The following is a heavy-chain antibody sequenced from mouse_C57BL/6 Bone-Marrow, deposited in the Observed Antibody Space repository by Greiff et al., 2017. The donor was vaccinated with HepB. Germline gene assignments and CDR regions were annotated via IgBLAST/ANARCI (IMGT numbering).Heavy chain of an antibody. CDR2: ISSGGSYT. CDR3: ARPAAQVSFAY. D-gene: IGHD3-2*02. CDR1: GFTFSSYG. V-gene: IGHV5-6*01. Sequence: EVKVIESGGDLVKPGGSLKLSCAASGFTFSSYGMSWVRQTPDKRLEWVATISSGGSYTYYPDSVKGRFTISRDNAKNTLYLQMSSLKSEDTAMYYCARPAAQVSFAYWGHGTLVTVSA. J-gene: IGHJ3*01.